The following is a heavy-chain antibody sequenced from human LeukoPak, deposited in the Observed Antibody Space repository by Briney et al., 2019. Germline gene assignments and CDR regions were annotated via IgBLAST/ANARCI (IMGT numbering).Heavy chain of an antibody. CDR3: ARVSSTIFGVVLDC. CDR2: IKQDGSEK. J-gene: IGHJ4*02. CDR1: GFTFSSYW. V-gene: IGHV3-7*01. Sequence: GGSLRLSCAASGFTFSSYWMSWVRQAPGKGLEWVANIKQDGSEKYYVGSVKGRFTISRDNAKSSLYLQMNSLRAEDTAVYYCARVSSTIFGVVLDCWGQGTLVTVSS. D-gene: IGHD3-3*01.